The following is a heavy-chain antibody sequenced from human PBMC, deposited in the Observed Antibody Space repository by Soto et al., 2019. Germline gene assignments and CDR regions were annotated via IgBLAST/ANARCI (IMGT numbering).Heavy chain of an antibody. CDR3: ARDRLWIFGVVKSYYYGMAV. CDR2: INPSGGST. V-gene: IGHV1-46*01. D-gene: IGHD3-3*01. J-gene: IGHJ6*02. CDR1: GYTFTSYY. Sequence: ASVKVSCKASGYTFTSYYMHWVRQAPGQGLEWMGIINPSGGSTSYAQKFQGRVTTTRDTSTSTVYMELSSLRSEDTAVYYCARDRLWIFGVVKSYYYGMAVRGQGTTVTASS.